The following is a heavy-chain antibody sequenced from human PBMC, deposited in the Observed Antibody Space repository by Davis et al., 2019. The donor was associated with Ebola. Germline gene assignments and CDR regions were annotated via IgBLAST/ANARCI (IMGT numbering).Heavy chain of an antibody. CDR1: GFTFSSYW. CDR3: TKLELRDY. CDR2: INNDGTST. D-gene: IGHD1-7*01. Sequence: GESLKISCAASGFTFSSYWMHWVRQAPGKGLVWVSRINNDGTSTSYADSVKGRFTISRDNSKNTLYLQMNSLRAEDTAVYYCTKLELRDYWGQGTLVSDSS. J-gene: IGHJ4*02. V-gene: IGHV3-74*01.